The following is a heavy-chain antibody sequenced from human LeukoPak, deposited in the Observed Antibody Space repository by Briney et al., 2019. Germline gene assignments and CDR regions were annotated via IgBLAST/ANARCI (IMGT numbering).Heavy chain of an antibody. CDR1: GGTFSSYA. J-gene: IGHJ4*02. CDR2: IIPIFGTA. V-gene: IGHV1-69*13. Sequence: SVKASCKASGGTFSSYAISWVRQAPGQGLEWMGGIIPIFGTANYAQKFQGRVTITADESTSTAYMELSSLRSEDTAVYYCARLSGNIVVPAAIRDYWGQGTLVTVSS. CDR3: ARLSGNIVVPAAIRDY. D-gene: IGHD2-2*01.